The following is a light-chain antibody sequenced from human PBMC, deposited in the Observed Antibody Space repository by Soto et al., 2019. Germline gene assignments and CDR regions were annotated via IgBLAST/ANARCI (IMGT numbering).Light chain of an antibody. J-gene: IGLJ2*01. CDR3: SSYTSSSTLV. V-gene: IGLV2-14*01. Sequence: QSALTQPASVSGSPGQSITISCTGTSTDVGGYNYVSWYQQHPGRAPKLLIYEVTNRPSGVSSRFSGYKFVNTASLTISGLQAEDEADYYCSSYTSSSTLVFGGGTKLTVL. CDR1: STDVGGYNY. CDR2: EVT.